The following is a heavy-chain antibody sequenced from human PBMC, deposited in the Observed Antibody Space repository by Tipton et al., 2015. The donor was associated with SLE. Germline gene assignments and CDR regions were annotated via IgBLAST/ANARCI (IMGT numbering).Heavy chain of an antibody. V-gene: IGHV1-46*01. CDR1: GYTFTRYY. CDR2: VNPSGGST. CDR3: ARERARGYSYVGPRDY. D-gene: IGHD5-18*01. Sequence: QSGAEVKKPGASVKVSCKASGYTFTRYYVHWVRQAPGQGLEWMGIVNPSGGSTSYAQKFQGRVTMTRDTSTSTVYMELSSLRSEDTAVYYCARERARGYSYVGPRDYWGQGTLVTVSS. J-gene: IGHJ4*02.